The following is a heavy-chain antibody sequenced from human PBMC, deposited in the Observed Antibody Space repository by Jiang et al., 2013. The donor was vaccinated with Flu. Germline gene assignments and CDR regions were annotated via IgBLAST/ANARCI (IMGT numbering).Heavy chain of an antibody. V-gene: IGHV3-30*18. CDR2: ISYDGSNK. J-gene: IGHJ4*02. CDR3: AKDREGGSLNFDY. CDR1: G. D-gene: IGHD2-15*01. Sequence: GMHWVRQAPGKGLEWVAVISYDGSNKYYADSVKGRFTISRDNSKNTLYLQMNSLRAEDTAVYYCAKDREGGSLNFDYWGQGTLVTVSS.